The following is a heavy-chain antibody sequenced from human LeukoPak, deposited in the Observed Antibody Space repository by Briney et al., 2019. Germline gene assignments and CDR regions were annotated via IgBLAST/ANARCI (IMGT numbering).Heavy chain of an antibody. CDR1: GFTFSSYS. CDR3: SSVAGGY. Sequence: GGSLRLSCAASGFTFSSYSMNWVRQAPGKGLEWVGRIKSKSDGGTRDYAAPVKGRFTISRDDSKNALYLQMNSLKTEDTAVYYCSSVAGGYWGQGTLVTVSS. J-gene: IGHJ4*02. CDR2: IKSKSDGGTR. V-gene: IGHV3-15*01. D-gene: IGHD2-21*01.